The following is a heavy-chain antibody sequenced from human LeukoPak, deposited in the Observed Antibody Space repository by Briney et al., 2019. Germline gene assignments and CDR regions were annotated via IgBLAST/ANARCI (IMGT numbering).Heavy chain of an antibody. D-gene: IGHD6-6*01. Sequence: GGSLRLSCVASGFSFSTYWMHWVRQAPWKGLVWVSRIDNGGTTTLYADSVRGRFTISRDNAKNALYLQMNSLRAEDTAIYFCARVRSDYSSSSPPDYWGQGTPVTVSS. J-gene: IGHJ4*02. CDR1: GFSFSTYW. V-gene: IGHV3-74*01. CDR3: ARVRSDYSSSSPPDY. CDR2: IDNGGTTT.